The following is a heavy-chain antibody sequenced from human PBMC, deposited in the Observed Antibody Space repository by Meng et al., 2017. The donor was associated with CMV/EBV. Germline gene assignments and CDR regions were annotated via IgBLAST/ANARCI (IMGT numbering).Heavy chain of an antibody. Sequence: SVKVSCKASGGTFSSYAISWVRQAPGQGLEWMGGIIPIFGTANYAQKFQGRVTITTDESTSTAYMELSSLRSEDTAVYYCAREGSIVATGGYYYGMDVWGQGTTVTVSS. CDR2: IIPIFGTA. J-gene: IGHJ6*02. CDR3: AREGSIVATGGYYYGMDV. CDR1: GGTFSSYA. D-gene: IGHD5-12*01. V-gene: IGHV1-69*05.